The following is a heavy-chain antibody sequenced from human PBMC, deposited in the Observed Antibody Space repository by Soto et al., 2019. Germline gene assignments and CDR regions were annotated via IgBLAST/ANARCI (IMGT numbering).Heavy chain of an antibody. CDR3: AGGSSSSNFDY. Sequence: GGSLRLSCAASGFTFSSYGMHWVRQAPGKGLEWVAVISYDGSNKYYADSVKGRFTISRDNSKNTLYLQMNSLRAEDTAVYYCAGGSSSSNFDYWGQGTLVTVSS. CDR2: ISYDGSNK. J-gene: IGHJ4*02. V-gene: IGHV3-30*03. CDR1: GFTFSSYG. D-gene: IGHD6-6*01.